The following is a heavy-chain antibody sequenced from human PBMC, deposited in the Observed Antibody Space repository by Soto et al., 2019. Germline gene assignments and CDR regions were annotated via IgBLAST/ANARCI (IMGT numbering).Heavy chain of an antibody. CDR1: GGSISSSSYY. D-gene: IGHD4-17*01. Sequence: SETLSLTCTVSGGSISSSSYYWGWIRQPPGKGLEWIGSIYYSGSTYYNPSLKSRVTISVDTSKNQFSLKLSSVTAADTAVYYCARARLRFKRNNWFDPWGQGTLVTVSS. V-gene: IGHV4-39*01. CDR2: IYYSGST. CDR3: ARARLRFKRNNWFDP. J-gene: IGHJ5*02.